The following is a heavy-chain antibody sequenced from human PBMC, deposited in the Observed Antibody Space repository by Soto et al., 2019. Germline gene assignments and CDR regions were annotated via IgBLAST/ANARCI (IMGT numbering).Heavy chain of an antibody. V-gene: IGHV3-30*18. CDR1: GFTFSTYG. CDR3: AKTITTYSGDSRGRGALVDY. J-gene: IGHJ4*02. CDR2: ISSDGSNE. Sequence: QVQSVESGGGVVQPGRSLRLSCAASGFTFSTYGMHWVRQPPGKGLEWVAVISSDGSNEYYADPVKGRFTISRDNSKNTLYLQMNSLRVEDTAVYYCAKTITTYSGDSRGRGALVDYWGQGTLVTVSS. D-gene: IGHD3-22*01.